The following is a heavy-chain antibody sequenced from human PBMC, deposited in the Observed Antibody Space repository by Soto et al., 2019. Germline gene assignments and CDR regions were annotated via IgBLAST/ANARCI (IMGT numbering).Heavy chain of an antibody. Sequence: QVQLVQSGAEVKKPGASVKVSCKASGYTFTSYGISWVRQAPGQGLEWMGWISAYNGNTNYAQKLQGRVTMTTDTSTSTAYMELRSLRSADTAVDYCARDVRIAARRYGMDVWGQGTTVTVSS. V-gene: IGHV1-18*01. D-gene: IGHD6-6*01. CDR1: GYTFTSYG. CDR2: ISAYNGNT. J-gene: IGHJ6*02. CDR3: ARDVRIAARRYGMDV.